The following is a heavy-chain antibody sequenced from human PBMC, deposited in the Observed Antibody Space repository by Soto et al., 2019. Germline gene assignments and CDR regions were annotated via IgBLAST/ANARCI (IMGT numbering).Heavy chain of an antibody. CDR2: MNPNSGNT. Sequence: ASVKVSCKASGYTFTSYDINWVRQATGQGLEWMGWMNPNSGNTGYAQKFQGRVTMTRNTSISTAYMELSSLRSEDTAVYYCARGRKRGDFWSGYYTTRGYYGMDVWGQGTTVTVSS. CDR3: ARGRKRGDFWSGYYTTRGYYGMDV. J-gene: IGHJ6*02. D-gene: IGHD3-3*01. CDR1: GYTFTSYD. V-gene: IGHV1-8*01.